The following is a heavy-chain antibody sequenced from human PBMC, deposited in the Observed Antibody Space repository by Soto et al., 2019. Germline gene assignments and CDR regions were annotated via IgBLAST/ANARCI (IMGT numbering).Heavy chain of an antibody. V-gene: IGHV1-46*01. D-gene: IGHD2-15*01. CDR3: ARVGCSGGSCYSQDTGIDY. CDR1: GYTFTSYY. CDR2: INPSGGST. Sequence: QVQLVQSGAEVKKPGASVKVSCKASGYTFTSYYMHWMRQAPGQGLEWMGIINPSGGSTSYAQKFQGRVTMTRDTSTSTVYMELSSLRSEDTAVYYCARVGCSGGSCYSQDTGIDYWGQGTLVTVSS. J-gene: IGHJ4*02.